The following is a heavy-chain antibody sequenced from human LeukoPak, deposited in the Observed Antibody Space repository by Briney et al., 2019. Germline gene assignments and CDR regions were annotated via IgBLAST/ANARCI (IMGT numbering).Heavy chain of an antibody. CDR1: GFTVSSNY. CDR3: ARTEGYCSGGSCYARYFDY. Sequence: GGSLRLSCAASGFTVSSNYMSWVRQAPGKGLEWVSVIYSGGSTYYADSAKGRFTISRDNSKNTLYLQMNSLRAEDTAVYYCARTEGYCSGGSCYARYFDYWGQGTLVAVSS. J-gene: IGHJ4*02. D-gene: IGHD2-15*01. CDR2: IYSGGST. V-gene: IGHV3-53*01.